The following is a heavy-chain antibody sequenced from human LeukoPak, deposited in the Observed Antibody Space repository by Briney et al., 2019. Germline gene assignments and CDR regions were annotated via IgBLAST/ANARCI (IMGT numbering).Heavy chain of an antibody. Sequence: GGSLRLSCAASGFTFSSYAMHWVRQAPGKGLEWVAVISYDGSNKYYADSVKGRFTISRDNSKNTLYLQMNSLRAEDTAVYYCARAVPTAKTPTQLYYYYMDVWGKGTTVTVSS. CDR3: ARAVPTAKTPTQLYYYYMDV. V-gene: IGHV3-30-3*01. CDR1: GFTFSSYA. J-gene: IGHJ6*03. CDR2: ISYDGSNK. D-gene: IGHD5-18*01.